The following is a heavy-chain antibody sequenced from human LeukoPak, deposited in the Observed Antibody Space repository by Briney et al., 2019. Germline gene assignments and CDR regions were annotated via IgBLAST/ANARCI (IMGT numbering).Heavy chain of an antibody. CDR1: GYTFTGYY. D-gene: IGHD6-19*01. CDR3: ARDPKQYSNWFDP. CDR2: INPNSGGT. J-gene: IGHJ5*02. Sequence: GASVKVSCKASGYTFTGYYMHWVRQAPGQGLEWMGWINPNSGGTNYAQKFQGRVTMTRDTSISTAYMELSRLRSDDTAVYYCARDPKQYSNWFDPWGQGTLVTVSS. V-gene: IGHV1-2*02.